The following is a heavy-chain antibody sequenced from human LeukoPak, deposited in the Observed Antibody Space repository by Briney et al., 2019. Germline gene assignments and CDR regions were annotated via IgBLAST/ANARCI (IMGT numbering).Heavy chain of an antibody. Sequence: SETLSLTCAVYGGSFSGYYWSWIRQPPGKGLEWIGEINHSGSTNYNPSLKSRVTISVDTSKNQFSLKLSSVTAADTAVYYCARGYDILTGQNWFDPWGQGTLVTVSS. CDR3: ARGYDILTGQNWFDP. CDR2: INHSGST. D-gene: IGHD3-9*01. V-gene: IGHV4-34*01. CDR1: GGSFSGYY. J-gene: IGHJ5*02.